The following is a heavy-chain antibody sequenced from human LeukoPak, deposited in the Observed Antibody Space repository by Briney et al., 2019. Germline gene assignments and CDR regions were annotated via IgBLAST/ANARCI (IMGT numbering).Heavy chain of an antibody. D-gene: IGHD2-2*01. CDR1: GFTVSSNY. CDR2: IYSGGST. CDR3: ARVGDCGRASCYAIDY. Sequence: GGSLRLSCAASGFTVSSNYMSWVRQAPGKGLEWVSVIYSGGSTYYTDSVRGRFIISRDISKNTLYLQMNSLRAEDTAVYYCARVGDCGRASCYAIDYWGQGTLVTVSS. J-gene: IGHJ4*02. V-gene: IGHV3-66*01.